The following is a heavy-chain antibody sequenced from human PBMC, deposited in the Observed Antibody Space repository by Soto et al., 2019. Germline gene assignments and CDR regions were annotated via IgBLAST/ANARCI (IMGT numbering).Heavy chain of an antibody. J-gene: IGHJ4*02. Sequence: GGSLRLSCEGSGFTFRSHAMSWVRQAPGRGLEWVARISGSGDRTQYADSVKGRLTISRDNSKNTLYLQMYSLRAEDTAVYYCANELGYWGQGTLVTVSS. CDR2: ISGSGDRT. CDR1: GFTFRSHA. V-gene: IGHV3-23*01. CDR3: ANELGY.